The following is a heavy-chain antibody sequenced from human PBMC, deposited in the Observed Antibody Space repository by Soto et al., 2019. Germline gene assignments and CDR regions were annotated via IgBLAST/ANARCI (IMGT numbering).Heavy chain of an antibody. J-gene: IGHJ3*02. CDR1: GFTFSSYA. CDR3: ATGGGRAFDI. V-gene: IGHV3-64*04. Sequence: VQLVESGGGLVQPGGSLRLSCSASGFTFSSYAMHWVRQAPGKGLEYVSAISSNGGSTYYADSVKGRFTISRDNSKNTLYLQMNSLRAEDTAVYYCATGGGRAFDIWGQGTMVTVSS. CDR2: ISSNGGST.